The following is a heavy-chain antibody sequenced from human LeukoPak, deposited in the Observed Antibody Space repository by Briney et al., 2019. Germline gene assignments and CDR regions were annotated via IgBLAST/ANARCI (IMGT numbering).Heavy chain of an antibody. V-gene: IGHV1-8*01. J-gene: IGHJ4*02. CDR3: ARGDFENYYDSSGL. CDR2: MNPNSGNT. D-gene: IGHD3-22*01. Sequence: ASVKVSCKASGYTFTSYDINWVRQATGQGLEWMGWMNPNSGNTGYAQKFQGRVTMTRNTSISTAYMELRSLRSDDTAVYYCARGDFENYYDSSGLWGQGTLVTVSS. CDR1: GYTFTSYD.